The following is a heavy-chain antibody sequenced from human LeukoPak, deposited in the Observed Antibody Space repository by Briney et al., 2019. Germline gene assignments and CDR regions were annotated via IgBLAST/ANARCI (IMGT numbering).Heavy chain of an antibody. CDR3: TAYYDSSGPRDY. CDR1: GFTFSNAW. D-gene: IGHD3-22*01. V-gene: IGHV3-15*01. CDR2: IKSKTDGGTT. Sequence: PGGSLRLYCAASGFTFSNAWMSWVRQAPGKGLEWVGRIKSKTDGGTTDYAAPVKGRFTISRDDSKNTLYLQMNSLKTEDTAVYYCTAYYDSSGPRDYWGQGTLVTVSS. J-gene: IGHJ4*02.